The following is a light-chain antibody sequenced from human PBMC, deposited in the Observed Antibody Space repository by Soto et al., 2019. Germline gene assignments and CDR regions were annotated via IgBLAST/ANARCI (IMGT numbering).Light chain of an antibody. Sequence: QSALTQPASVSGSPGQSITISCTGTSSDVGGYNYVSWYQQHPGKAPKLMIHEVSNRPSGVSNRFSGFKSGNTASLTISGLQHEDEADYACSSYTSSSTRVFGGGTKLTVL. CDR3: SSYTSSSTRV. V-gene: IGLV2-14*01. J-gene: IGLJ3*02. CDR2: EVS. CDR1: SSDVGGYNY.